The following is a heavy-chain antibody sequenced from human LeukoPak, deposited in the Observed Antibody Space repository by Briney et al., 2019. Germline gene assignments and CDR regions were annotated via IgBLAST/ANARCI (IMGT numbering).Heavy chain of an antibody. CDR2: IKQDGSEK. D-gene: IGHD3-10*01. J-gene: IGHJ4*02. CDR3: AKDLWFGALGPSDY. CDR1: GFTFSSYW. V-gene: IGHV3-7*03. Sequence: PGGSLRLSCAASGFTFSSYWMSWVRQAPGKGLEWVANIKQDGSEKYYVDSVKGRFTISRDNAKNSLYLQMNSLRAEDTAVYYCAKDLWFGALGPSDYWGQGTLVTVSS.